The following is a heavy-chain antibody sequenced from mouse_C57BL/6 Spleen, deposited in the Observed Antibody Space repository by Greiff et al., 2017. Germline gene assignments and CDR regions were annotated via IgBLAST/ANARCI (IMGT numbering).Heavy chain of an antibody. J-gene: IGHJ1*03. CDR3: ARDGSSSYWYFDV. V-gene: IGHV1-42*01. CDR1: GYSFTGYY. Sequence: VQLQQPGPELVKPGASVKISCKASGYSFTGYYMNWVKQSPEKSLEWIGEINPSTGGTTYNQKFKAKATLTVDKSSSTAYMQLKSLTSEDSAVYYCARDGSSSYWYFDVWGTGTTVTVSS. CDR2: INPSTGGT. D-gene: IGHD1-1*01.